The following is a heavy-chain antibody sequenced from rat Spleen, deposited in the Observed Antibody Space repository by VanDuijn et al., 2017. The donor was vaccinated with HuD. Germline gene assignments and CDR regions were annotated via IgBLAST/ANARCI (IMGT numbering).Heavy chain of an antibody. V-gene: IGHV2-47*01. Sequence: QVQLKESGPGLVQPSQTLSLTCTVSGSSLTSNSVSWIRQPPGKDLEWIAAILSGGSTYYNSALKSRLGISRDTSKSQVYLKMNSLQTGDTATYYCARADVASISTDGFWGQGVMVTVSS. D-gene: IGHD1-2*01. J-gene: IGHJ2*01. CDR2: ILSGGST. CDR3: ARADVASISTDGF. CDR1: GSSLTSNS.